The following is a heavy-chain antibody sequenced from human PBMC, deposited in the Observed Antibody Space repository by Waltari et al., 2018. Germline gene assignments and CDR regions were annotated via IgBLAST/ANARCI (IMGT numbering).Heavy chain of an antibody. CDR1: EFTFSSYA. J-gene: IGHJ4*02. V-gene: IGHV3-30*01. CDR3: AREESTIVVVTASWDY. Sequence: QVQLVESGGGVVQPGRSLRLSCAASEFTFSSYAMHWVRQAPGKGLEWVAVISYDGSNKYYADSGKGRFTISRDNSKNTLYLQMNSLRAEDTAVYYCAREESTIVVVTASWDYWGQGTLVTVSS. CDR2: ISYDGSNK. D-gene: IGHD2-21*02.